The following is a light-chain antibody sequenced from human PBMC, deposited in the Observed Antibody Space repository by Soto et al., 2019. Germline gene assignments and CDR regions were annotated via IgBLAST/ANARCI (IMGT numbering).Light chain of an antibody. Sequence: QSVLTQPASVSGSPGQSITISCTGTSSDVGSYNYVSWYQQHPGKAPKLIIYEVSNRPSGVSNRFSGSKSGNTASLTIFGLQAEDEADYYCSSYTSSSTLVFGGGTKVTVL. CDR1: SSDVGSYNY. CDR2: EVS. CDR3: SSYTSSSTLV. V-gene: IGLV2-14*01. J-gene: IGLJ2*01.